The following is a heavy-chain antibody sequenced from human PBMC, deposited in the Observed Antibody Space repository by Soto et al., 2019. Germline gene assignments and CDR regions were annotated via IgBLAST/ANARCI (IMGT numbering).Heavy chain of an antibody. CDR2: ISYDGSNK. CDR1: GFTFSSYA. V-gene: IGHV3-30-3*01. J-gene: IGHJ4*02. CDR3: ARDQTGPVSYNFVH. D-gene: IGHD3-16*02. Sequence: QVQLVESGGGVVQPGRSLRLSCAASGFTFSSYAMHWVRQAPGKGLEWVAVISYDGSNKYYADSVKGRFTISRDNSKNPLYLKMTSLGDEDTAVYYGARDQTGPVSYNFVHWGRGTLVTVSS.